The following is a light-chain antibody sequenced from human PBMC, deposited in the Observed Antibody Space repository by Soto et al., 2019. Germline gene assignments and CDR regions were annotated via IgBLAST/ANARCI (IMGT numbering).Light chain of an antibody. CDR2: GAS. CDR1: QSVASIY. V-gene: IGKV3-20*01. Sequence: EIVLTQSPGTLSLSPGERATLSCRASQSVASIYLAWYQQKPGQAPRLLIYGASTRATGIPDRFSGSGSGTDFTLTISSLQPDDFATYYCQQFNSYLYTFGQGTKLEIK. J-gene: IGKJ2*01. CDR3: QQFNSYLYT.